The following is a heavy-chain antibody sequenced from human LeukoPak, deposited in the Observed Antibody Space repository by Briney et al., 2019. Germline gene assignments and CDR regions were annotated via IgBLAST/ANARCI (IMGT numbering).Heavy chain of an antibody. CDR1: GYTFTNYW. D-gene: IGHD6-13*01. Sequence: GESLKISCKGSGYTFTNYWIGWVRQMPGKGLEWMGIIYPGDSDTRYSPSFQGQVAISADKSISTAYLQWSSLKASDTAMYYCARQSVYSSSWYSAHDWYFDLWGRGTLVTVSS. J-gene: IGHJ2*01. CDR2: IYPGDSDT. CDR3: ARQSVYSSSWYSAHDWYFDL. V-gene: IGHV5-51*01.